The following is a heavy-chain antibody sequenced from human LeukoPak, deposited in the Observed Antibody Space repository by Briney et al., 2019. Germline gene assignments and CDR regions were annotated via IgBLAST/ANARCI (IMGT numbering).Heavy chain of an antibody. CDR1: GGTFRSYT. Sequence: AVKVSCKASGGTFRSYTISWVRQAPGQGLEWMGRIIPILGIAHCAQKFQDRVTITADKSTSTAYMELSSLRSEYTAVYYCARLVPAATPDSKNRDCWGQGTLVTVSS. D-gene: IGHD2-2*01. CDR3: ARLVPAATPDSKNRDC. CDR2: IIPILGIA. V-gene: IGHV1-69*02. J-gene: IGHJ4*02.